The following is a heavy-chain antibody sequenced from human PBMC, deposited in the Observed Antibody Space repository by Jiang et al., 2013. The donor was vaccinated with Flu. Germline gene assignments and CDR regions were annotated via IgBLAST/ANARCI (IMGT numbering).Heavy chain of an antibody. D-gene: IGHD3-10*01. CDR2: ISYDGSNK. J-gene: IGHJ4*02. CDR3: ASIPWYYYGSGISEDH. Sequence: QLVESGGGVVQPGRSLRLSCAASGFTFSSYAMHWVRQAPGKGLEWVAVISYDGSNKYYADSVKGRFTISRDNSKNTLYLQMNSLRAEDTAVYYCASIPWYYYGSGISEDHWGQGTLVTVSS. V-gene: IGHV3-30-3*01. CDR1: GFTFSSYA.